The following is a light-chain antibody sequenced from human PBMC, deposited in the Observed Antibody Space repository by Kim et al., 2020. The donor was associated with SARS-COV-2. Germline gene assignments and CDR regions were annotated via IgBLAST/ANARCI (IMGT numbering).Light chain of an antibody. J-gene: IGLJ2*01. CDR3: QAWDSSTVL. V-gene: IGLV3-1*01. CDR1: KLGDRY. Sequence: SSELTQPPSVSVSPGQTASITCSGDKLGDRYVCWYQQKPGQSPVLVIYGENRRPSGIPERFSGSNSGNTATLTISGTQAMDEADYYCQAWDSSTVLFGGG. CDR2: GEN.